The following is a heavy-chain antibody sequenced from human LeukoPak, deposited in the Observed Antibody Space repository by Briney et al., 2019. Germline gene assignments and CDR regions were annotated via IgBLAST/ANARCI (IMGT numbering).Heavy chain of an antibody. CDR3: ARDYGSGSYSLYYFDY. CDR2: TYYRSKWYN. CDR1: GDSVSSNSAA. J-gene: IGHJ4*02. Sequence: SQTLSLTCAISGDSVSSNSAAWNWIRQSPSRSLEWLGRTYYRSKWYNDYAVSVKSRITIIPDTSKNQFSLQLNSVTPEDTAVYYCARDYGSGSYSLYYFDYWGQGTLVTVSS. V-gene: IGHV6-1*01. D-gene: IGHD3-10*01.